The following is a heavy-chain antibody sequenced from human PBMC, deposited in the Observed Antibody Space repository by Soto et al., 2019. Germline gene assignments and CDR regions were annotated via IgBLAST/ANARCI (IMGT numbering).Heavy chain of an antibody. CDR3: ARSRGVQIVLSCFPGDSYGMYF. V-gene: IGHV1-2*02. J-gene: IGHJ6*02. Sequence: ASVKLSCKASGNTFTGYYMHWVRQAPGQGLEWMGWINPNSGGTNYAQKFQGRVTMTRDTSISTAYMELSRLRSDDTAVYYCARSRGVQIVLSCFPGDSYGMYFRGQGTTVTGS. D-gene: IGHD3-9*01. CDR1: GNTFTGYY. CDR2: INPNSGGT.